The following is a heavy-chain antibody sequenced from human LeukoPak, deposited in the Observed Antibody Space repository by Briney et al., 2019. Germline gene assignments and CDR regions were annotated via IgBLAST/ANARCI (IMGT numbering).Heavy chain of an antibody. V-gene: IGHV3-7*01. J-gene: IGHJ4*02. CDR3: ARTDTLYYDSSGYYEFTDY. CDR2: IKNDGAVK. CDR1: GFTLSYHW. D-gene: IGHD3-22*01. Sequence: GGSLTLSCAASGFTLSYHWMTWVRQAPGKGLEWVANIKNDGAVKNYVDSVKGRFTISRDNAKNSLYLQMNSLRAEDTAVYYCARTDTLYYDSSGYYEFTDYWGQGTLVTVSS.